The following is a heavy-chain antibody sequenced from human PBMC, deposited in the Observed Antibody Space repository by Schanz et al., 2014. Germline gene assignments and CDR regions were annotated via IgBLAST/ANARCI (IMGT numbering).Heavy chain of an antibody. CDR2: MNPTTGNR. CDR3: AIKYGDSAL. V-gene: IGHV1-8*01. D-gene: IGHD4-17*01. Sequence: QVQLVQSGAEVKKPGASVRVSCKASGYSFTTYDVNWVRQATGQGLEWMGWMNPTTGNRGYAQNFQGRVTMTRDTSLKTAYMEMTDQKFEEECRYCDAIKYGDSALWGQGTLIAVSS. CDR1: GYSFTTYD. J-gene: IGHJ4*02.